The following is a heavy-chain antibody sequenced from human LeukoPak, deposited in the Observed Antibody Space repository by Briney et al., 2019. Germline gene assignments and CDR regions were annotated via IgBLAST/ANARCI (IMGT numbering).Heavy chain of an antibody. D-gene: IGHD3-10*01. Sequence: SETLSLTCSLSGGSITNYYWCWIRRPPGKGLAGIAWIYSSGNTDYNPSLKSRVTISLGTSNNQFSLRLTSVTTSDTAVYYCARTGEYSGSGPSWAFDIWGQGTKVTVSS. CDR2: IYSSGNT. J-gene: IGHJ3*02. CDR3: ARTGEYSGSGPSWAFDI. CDR1: GGSITNYY. V-gene: IGHV4-4*09.